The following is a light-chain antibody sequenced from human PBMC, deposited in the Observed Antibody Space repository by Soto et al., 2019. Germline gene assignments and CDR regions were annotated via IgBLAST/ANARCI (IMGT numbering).Light chain of an antibody. CDR2: RAS. J-gene: IGKJ5*01. CDR3: QQHTVSMYT. Sequence: IGVSQSAGTLSWSTGETAALSCRASQSVARDLTWYQHKPGQAPRLLISRASTGATGIPDRFSGSGSGTDFTLTINRLEPEDSAVYYCQQHTVSMYTFGQGTRLEIK. V-gene: IGKV3-20*01. CDR1: QSVARD.